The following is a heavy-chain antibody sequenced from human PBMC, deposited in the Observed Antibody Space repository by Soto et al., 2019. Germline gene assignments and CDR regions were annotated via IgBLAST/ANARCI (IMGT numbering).Heavy chain of an antibody. Sequence: SENLALTCTVPGDSIGRSIYHWGGIRHPPRKGLEWIGSVYYSGSTYYNPSLKSRVTISIDASKNPFSLNLNSVTAADTAVYYCARGFGQQPPDYWGQG. J-gene: IGHJ4*02. CDR1: GDSIGRSIYH. CDR2: VYYSGST. CDR3: ARGFGQQPPDY. V-gene: IGHV4-39*07. D-gene: IGHD6-13*01.